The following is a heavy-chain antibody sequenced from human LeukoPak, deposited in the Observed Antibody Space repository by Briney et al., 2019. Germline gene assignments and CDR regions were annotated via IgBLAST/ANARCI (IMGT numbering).Heavy chain of an antibody. J-gene: IGHJ4*02. V-gene: IGHV1-18*01. D-gene: IGHD3-22*01. CDR2: ISAYNGNT. CDR3: ARKPYSGYQSDY. Sequence: ASVKVSCKASGYTFTSYGISWVRQAPGQGLEWMGWISAYNGNTNYAQKLQGRVTMTTDTSTSTAYVELRSLRSDDTAVYYCARKPYSGYQSDYWGQGTLVTVSS. CDR1: GYTFTSYG.